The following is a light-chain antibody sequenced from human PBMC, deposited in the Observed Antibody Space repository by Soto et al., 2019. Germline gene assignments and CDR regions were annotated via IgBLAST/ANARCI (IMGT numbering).Light chain of an antibody. CDR2: RAS. V-gene: IGKV3-20*01. CDR3: QLYGSSPRGFT. J-gene: IGKJ3*01. CDR1: QSVSSNY. Sequence: EIVLTQSPGTLSLSPGERATLSCRASQSVSSNYLAWDKQKPGEGPTVLIYRASTRATGIPDRFRGSGSGADFTLTVTRLEPEDYEVYYCQLYGSSPRGFTFGPGTKVDIK.